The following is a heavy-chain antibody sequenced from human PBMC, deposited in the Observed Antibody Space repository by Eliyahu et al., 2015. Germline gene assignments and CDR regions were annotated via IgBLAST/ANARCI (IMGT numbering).Heavy chain of an antibody. J-gene: IGHJ4*02. Sequence: FSSYAMSWVRQAPGKGLEWVSAISGSGGSTYYADSVKGRFTISRDNSKNTLYLQMNSLRAEDTAVYYCAKDLGSWSDYWGQGTLVTVSS. CDR3: AKDLGSWSDY. CDR1: FSSYA. CDR2: ISGSGGST. V-gene: IGHV3-23*01. D-gene: IGHD1-26*01.